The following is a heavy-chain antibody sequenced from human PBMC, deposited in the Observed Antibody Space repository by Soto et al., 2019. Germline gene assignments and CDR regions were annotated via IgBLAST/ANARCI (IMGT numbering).Heavy chain of an antibody. CDR2: IYYSGST. CDR3: ARRDLLSSGWSNWYFDL. Sequence: QVQLQESGPGLVKPSETLSLTCTVSGGSISSYYWSWIRQPPGKGLEWIGYIYYSGSTNYNPSLKSRVTISVDTSKNQFSLKLSSVTAADTALYYCARRDLLSSGWSNWYFDLWGRGTLVTVSS. J-gene: IGHJ2*01. CDR1: GGSISSYY. D-gene: IGHD6-19*01. V-gene: IGHV4-59*08.